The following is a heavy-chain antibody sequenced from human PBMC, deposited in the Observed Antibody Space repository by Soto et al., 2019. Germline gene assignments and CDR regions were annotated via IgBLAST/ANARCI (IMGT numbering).Heavy chain of an antibody. CDR3: AHRPIAAAGDDNWFDP. Sequence: SGPTLVNPTQTLTLTCTFSGFSLSTSGVGVGWIRQPPGKALEWLALIYWDDDKRYSPSLKSRLTITKDTSKNQVVLTMTNMDPVDTATYYCAHRPIAAAGDDNWFDPWGQGTLVTVSS. CDR1: GFSLSTSGVG. D-gene: IGHD6-13*01. V-gene: IGHV2-5*02. J-gene: IGHJ5*02. CDR2: IYWDDDK.